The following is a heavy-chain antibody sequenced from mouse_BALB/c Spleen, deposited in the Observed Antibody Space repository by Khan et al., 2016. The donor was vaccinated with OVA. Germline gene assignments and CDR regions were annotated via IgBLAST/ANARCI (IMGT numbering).Heavy chain of an antibody. CDR2: INPSTGYT. CDR1: GYTFTTYW. CDR3: ARRGVYGIFAY. J-gene: IGHJ3*01. D-gene: IGHD2-1*01. V-gene: IGHV1-7*01. Sequence: VQLQESGAELAKPGASVKMSCKASGYTFTTYWMHWVKQRPGQGLDWIGYINPSTGYTYYNQKFKDKATLTADKSSSTAYMQLNSLTSEDSAVYYCARRGVYGIFAYWGQGTLVTVSA.